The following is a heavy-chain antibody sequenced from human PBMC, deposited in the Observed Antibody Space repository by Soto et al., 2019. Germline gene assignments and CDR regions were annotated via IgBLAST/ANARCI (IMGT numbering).Heavy chain of an antibody. CDR1: GITFRDYG. CDR2: VSRDGSDK. D-gene: IGHD2-15*01. V-gene: IGHV3-30*03. CDR3: FLVFCSGGQWCYFYY. J-gene: IGHJ4*02. Sequence: PGGSLRLSCTASGITFRDYGMHWVRQAPGKGLEWVAAVSRDGSDKYYADSVKGRFSISRDNSKNTLYLQMDNLRPEDTSVFYCFLVFCSGGQWCYFYYGGQEAVLTFSA.